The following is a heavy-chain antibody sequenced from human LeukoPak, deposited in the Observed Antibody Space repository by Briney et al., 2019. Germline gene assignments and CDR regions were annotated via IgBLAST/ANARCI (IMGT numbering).Heavy chain of an antibody. CDR1: GGSISSRNNF. Sequence: SETLSLTCTVSGGSISSRNNFRGWIRQPPGKGLEWIGSSGSTYYNPSLKSRVTISVDTSKNQFSLKLSSVTAADTAVYYCARSYHGVYVWAQGTTVTVSS. D-gene: IGHD3-16*02. CDR2: SGST. CDR3: ARSYHGVYV. J-gene: IGHJ6*02. V-gene: IGHV4-39*01.